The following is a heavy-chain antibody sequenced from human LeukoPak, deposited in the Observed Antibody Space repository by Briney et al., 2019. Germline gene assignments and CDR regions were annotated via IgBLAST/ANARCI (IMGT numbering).Heavy chain of an antibody. J-gene: IGHJ4*02. CDR1: GYTFTGYY. Sequence: ASVKVSCKASGYTFTGYYMHWVRQAPGQGLEWMGWINPNSGGTKYAQKFQGRVTMTRDTSISTAYMELSRLRSDDTAVYYCARVQSRDGYKPLGYWGQGTLVTVSS. D-gene: IGHD5-24*01. CDR2: INPNSGGT. CDR3: ARVQSRDGYKPLGY. V-gene: IGHV1-2*02.